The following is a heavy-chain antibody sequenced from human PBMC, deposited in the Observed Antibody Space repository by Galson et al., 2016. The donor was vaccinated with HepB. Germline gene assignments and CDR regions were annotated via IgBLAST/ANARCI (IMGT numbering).Heavy chain of an antibody. CDR1: GFSLSTTGMC. CDR3: ARICPMPTVIIRVPY. Sequence: PALVKPTQTLTLTCTFSGFSLSTTGMCVSWIRQPPGKALEWLALIDWDDAKYYNTSLKTRLTISKDTSKNLVVLTMTNMDPVATATYYWARICPMPTVIIRVPYWGQGTLVTVSS. CDR2: IDWDDAK. D-gene: IGHD4-17*01. V-gene: IGHV2-70*01. J-gene: IGHJ4*02.